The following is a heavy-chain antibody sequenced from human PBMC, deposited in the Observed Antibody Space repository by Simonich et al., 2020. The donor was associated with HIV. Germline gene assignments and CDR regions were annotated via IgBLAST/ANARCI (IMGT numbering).Heavy chain of an antibody. CDR3: ARRDRELILYFDY. CDR2: INHSGST. J-gene: IGHJ4*02. CDR1: GGTFSGYY. V-gene: IGHV4-34*01. D-gene: IGHD3-3*01. Sequence: QVQLQQWGAGLLKPSETLSLTCAVSGGTFSGYYWSWIRQPPRKGLGWFGEINHSGSTNYKSSLNSRATISVDKSKNQFSLKLSSVTAADTAIYYCARRDRELILYFDYWGQGNLVTVSS.